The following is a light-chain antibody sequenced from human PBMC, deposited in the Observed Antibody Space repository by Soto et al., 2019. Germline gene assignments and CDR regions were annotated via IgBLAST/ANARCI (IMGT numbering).Light chain of an antibody. CDR3: QQYNSYSST. V-gene: IGKV1-5*01. CDR1: QSISSW. CDR2: DAS. Sequence: DIQMTQSPSTLSASVGDRVTITCRASQSISSWLAWYQQKPGKAPKLLIHDASSLESGVLSRFSGSGSGTEFTLTISSLQPYDFATYYCQQYNSYSSTFGQGTKVEIK. J-gene: IGKJ1*01.